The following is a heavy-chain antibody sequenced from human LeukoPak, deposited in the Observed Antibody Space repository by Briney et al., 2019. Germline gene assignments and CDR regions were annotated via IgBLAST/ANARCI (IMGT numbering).Heavy chain of an antibody. CDR1: GFSFGNHV. CDR3: ARADYDIWSGYFFMHY. J-gene: IGHJ4*02. CDR2: INSDGITT. Sequence: GGSLRLSCAASGFSFGNHVMHWVRQAPRKGLAWVSRINSDGITTRYADAAKGRFTISRDNAKNTLYLQMNDLRGDDTAVYYCARADYDIWSGYFFMHYWGQGTLVSVSS. D-gene: IGHD3-3*01. V-gene: IGHV3-74*01.